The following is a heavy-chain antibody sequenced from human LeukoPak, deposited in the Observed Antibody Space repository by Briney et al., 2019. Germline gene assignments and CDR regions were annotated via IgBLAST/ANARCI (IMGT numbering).Heavy chain of an antibody. CDR2: IYSSGST. CDR3: ARVPTIYGVDMYYFVY. V-gene: IGHV4-59*11. J-gene: IGHJ4*02. CDR1: GDSMRGHY. Sequence: SSETLSLTCSVSGDSMRGHYWTWIRQPPGKGLEWIGYIYSSGSTNYKLSLKTRVTISEDTSKNQFSLRLASVTTADTAVYYCARVPTIYGVDMYYFVYWGQGTLVTVSS. D-gene: IGHD3-3*01.